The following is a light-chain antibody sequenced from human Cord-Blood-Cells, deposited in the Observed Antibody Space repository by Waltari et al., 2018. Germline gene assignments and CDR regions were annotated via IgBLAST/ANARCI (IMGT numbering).Light chain of an antibody. Sequence: DMQMTQSPSSLSASVGERVTITCRASQSISSYLNWYQQKPGKAPKLLIYTASNLQSGVPSRFSGRGSGTDFTLTISSLQPEDFETYYCQQSYSTPRTFDQGTKVEIK. CDR2: TAS. J-gene: IGKJ1*01. CDR1: QSISSY. V-gene: IGKV1-39*01. CDR3: QQSYSTPRT.